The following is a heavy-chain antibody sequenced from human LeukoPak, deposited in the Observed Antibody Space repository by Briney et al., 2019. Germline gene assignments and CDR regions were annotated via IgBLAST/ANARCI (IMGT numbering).Heavy chain of an antibody. V-gene: IGHV3-49*04. CDR3: TRGPTQQWLYYGMDV. D-gene: IGHD5-18*01. J-gene: IGHJ6*02. Sequence: GGSLRLSCTASGFTFGDHATSWVRQAPGKGLEWVGFIRSKGYGGTTEYAASVKGRFTISRDDSKGIAYLQMNSLKIEDTAVYCTRGPTQQWLYYGMDVWGQGTTVIVSS. CDR2: IRSKGYGGTT. CDR1: GFTFGDHA.